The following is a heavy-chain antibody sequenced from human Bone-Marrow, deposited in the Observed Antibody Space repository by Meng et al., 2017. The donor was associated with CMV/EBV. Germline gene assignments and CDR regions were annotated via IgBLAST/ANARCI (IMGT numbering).Heavy chain of an antibody. D-gene: IGHD1-26*01. J-gene: IGHJ4*02. CDR3: AGRYTGTLDY. V-gene: IGHV4-30-4*08. CDR2: IHDSGRT. CDR1: GDSISSGDYY. Sequence: SENLSLTCTVSGDSISSGDYYWSWIRQPPGKALEWIGFIHDSGRTHYNPSLRSRLGMSVDTSKNQFSLNLTSMTAADTAVYYCAGRYTGTLDYWGQGKLVTVSS.